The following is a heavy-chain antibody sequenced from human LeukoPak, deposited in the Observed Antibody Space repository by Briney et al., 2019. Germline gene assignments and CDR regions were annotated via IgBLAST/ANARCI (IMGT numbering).Heavy chain of an antibody. CDR2: ISGSGGST. J-gene: IGHJ4*02. CDR1: GFTFSSYA. Sequence: PGGSLRLSCAASGFTFSSYAMTWVRQAPGKGREWVSAISGSGGSTYYADSVKGRFTISRDNSKNTLYLQMNSLRAEDTAVYYCAKSGIMITFGGVIVLPYFDYWGQGTLVTVSS. CDR3: AKSGIMITFGGVIVLPYFDY. D-gene: IGHD3-16*02. V-gene: IGHV3-23*01.